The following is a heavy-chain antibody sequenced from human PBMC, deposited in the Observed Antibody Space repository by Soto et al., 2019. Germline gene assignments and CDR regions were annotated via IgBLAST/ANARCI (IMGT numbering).Heavy chain of an antibody. CDR3: ARLERWGSYYYYMDV. J-gene: IGHJ6*03. V-gene: IGHV4-31*03. Sequence: SETLSLTCTVSGGSISSGGYYWSWIRQHPGKGLEWIGYIHYSGSTYYNPSLKSRVTISVDTSKNQFSLKLSSVTAADTAVYYCARLERWGSYYYYMDVWGKGTTVTVSS. D-gene: IGHD3-16*01. CDR1: GGSISSGGYY. CDR2: IHYSGST.